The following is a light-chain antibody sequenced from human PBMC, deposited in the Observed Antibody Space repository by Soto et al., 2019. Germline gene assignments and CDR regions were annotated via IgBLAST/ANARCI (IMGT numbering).Light chain of an antibody. Sequence: QSVLTQPASVSGSPGQSIAISCTGTSSDVGGYNSVSWYQQHPGKAPKLLIYDVSNRPSGVSNRFSGSKSGNTASLTISGLPAEDEADYYCSSYATGGSYVVGTGTKLTVL. CDR3: SSYATGGSYV. CDR1: SSDVGGYNS. V-gene: IGLV2-14*01. J-gene: IGLJ1*01. CDR2: DVS.